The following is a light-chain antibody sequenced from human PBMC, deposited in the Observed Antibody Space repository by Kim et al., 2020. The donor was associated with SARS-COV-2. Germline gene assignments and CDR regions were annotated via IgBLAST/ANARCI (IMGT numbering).Light chain of an antibody. CDR2: QDS. Sequence: VPPVQTASISCSGHKLGDKYVCWYQQKAGQSPVLVIYQDSKRPSGIPERFSGSNSGNTATLTITGTQALDEADYYCQAWDSGTALFGGGTQLTVL. CDR3: QAWDSGTAL. V-gene: IGLV3-1*01. J-gene: IGLJ2*01. CDR1: KLGDKY.